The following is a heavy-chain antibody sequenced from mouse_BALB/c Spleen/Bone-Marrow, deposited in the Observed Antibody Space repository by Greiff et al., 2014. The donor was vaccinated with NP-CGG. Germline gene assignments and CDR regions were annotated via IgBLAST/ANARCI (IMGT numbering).Heavy chain of an antibody. D-gene: IGHD2-2*01. CDR2: ISNLAYSI. Sequence: EVQVVESGGGVVQPGGSRKLSCAASGFNFSDYGMAWVRLAPGKGPEWVAFISNLAYSIYYADTVTGRFTISRENAKNTLYLEMSSLRFEDTAMYYGTRDRGYDGGYYFDYWGQGTTLTVSS. CDR1: GFNFSDYG. CDR3: TRDRGYDGGYYFDY. V-gene: IGHV5-15*02. J-gene: IGHJ2*01.